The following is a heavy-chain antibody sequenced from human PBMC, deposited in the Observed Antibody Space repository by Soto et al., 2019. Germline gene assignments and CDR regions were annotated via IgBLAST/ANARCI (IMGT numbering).Heavy chain of an antibody. Sequence: ASVKVSCKASGYTFTSYYMHWVRQAPGQGLEWMGIISPSSGSTAYAQKFQGRVTVTRDTSTTTVYMELSSLRSEDTAVYYCARKLSSNGWSAFDYWGQGTLVTVSS. CDR2: ISPSSGST. J-gene: IGHJ4*02. D-gene: IGHD6-19*01. CDR3: ARKLSSNGWSAFDY. CDR1: GYTFTSYY. V-gene: IGHV1-46*01.